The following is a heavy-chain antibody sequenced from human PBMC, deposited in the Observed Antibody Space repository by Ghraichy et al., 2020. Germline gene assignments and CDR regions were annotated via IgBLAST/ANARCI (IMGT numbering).Heavy chain of an antibody. CDR2: IKQDGSEK. CDR3: VRETVDDSGSYAKGFDY. D-gene: IGHD1-26*01. J-gene: IGHJ4*02. V-gene: IGHV3-7*03. CDR1: GFTFSNYW. Sequence: GGSLRLSCAASGFTFSNYWMIWVRQAPGKGLEWVANIKQDGSEKYYVDPVKGRSSISRDTAKNSMYLQMKSLRAEDTAVYYCVRETVDDSGSYAKGFDYWGQGTLVTVPT.